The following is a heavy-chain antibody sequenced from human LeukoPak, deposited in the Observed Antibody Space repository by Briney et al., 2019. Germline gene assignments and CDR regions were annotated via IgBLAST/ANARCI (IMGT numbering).Heavy chain of an antibody. CDR1: GFIFSSYS. CDR3: ARDPAGYSYGFWFDP. D-gene: IGHD5-18*01. CDR2: ISSSSTI. Sequence: PGGSLRLSCAASGFIFSSYSMNWVRQAPGKGLEWVSYISSSSTIYYADSVKGRFTISRDNAMNSLYLQMNSLRAEDTAVYYCARDPAGYSYGFWFDPWGQGTLVTVSS. V-gene: IGHV3-48*01. J-gene: IGHJ5*02.